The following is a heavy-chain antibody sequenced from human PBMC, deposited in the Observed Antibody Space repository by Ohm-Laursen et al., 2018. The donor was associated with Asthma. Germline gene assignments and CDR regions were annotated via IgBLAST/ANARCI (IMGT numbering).Heavy chain of an antibody. Sequence: SLRLSCAAFGFTFSSYGMHWVRQAPGKGLEWVAVISYDGSNKYYADSVKGRFTISRDNSKNTLYLQMNSLRAEDTAVYYCAKDQRVKLIPDYWGQGTLVTVSS. CDR3: AKDQRVKLIPDY. CDR1: GFTFSSYG. V-gene: IGHV3-30*18. CDR2: ISYDGSNK. J-gene: IGHJ4*02. D-gene: IGHD2-8*01.